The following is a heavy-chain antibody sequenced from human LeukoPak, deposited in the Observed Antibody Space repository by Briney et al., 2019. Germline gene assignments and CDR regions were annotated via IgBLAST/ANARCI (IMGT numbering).Heavy chain of an antibody. CDR3: ARDRSSYSGTTTGDY. CDR1: GYTFTSYY. Sequence: ASVKVSCKTSGYTFTSYYMHWVRQAPGQGLEWMGWINPNSGGTNYAQKFQGRVTMTRDTSISTAYMELSRLRSDDTAVYYCARDRSSYSGTTTGDYWGQGTLVTVSS. CDR2: INPNSGGT. J-gene: IGHJ4*02. V-gene: IGHV1-2*02. D-gene: IGHD1-26*01.